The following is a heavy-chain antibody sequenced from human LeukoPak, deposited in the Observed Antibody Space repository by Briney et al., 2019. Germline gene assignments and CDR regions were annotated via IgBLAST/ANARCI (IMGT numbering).Heavy chain of an antibody. CDR3: AREHYYGRAFDI. D-gene: IGHD3-10*01. CDR2: ISSSSSYI. J-gene: IGHJ3*02. CDR1: GFTFSSYS. V-gene: IGHV3-21*01. Sequence: GRSLRLSCAASGFTFSSYSMNWVRQAPGKGLEWVSSISSSSSYIYYADSVKGRFTISRDNAKNSLYLQMNSLRAEDTAVYYCAREHYYGRAFDIWGQGTMVTVSS.